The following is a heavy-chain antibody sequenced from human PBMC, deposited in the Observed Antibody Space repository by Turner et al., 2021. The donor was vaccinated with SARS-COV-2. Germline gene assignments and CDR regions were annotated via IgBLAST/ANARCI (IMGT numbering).Heavy chain of an antibody. V-gene: IGHV4-39*01. D-gene: IGHD1-26*01. CDR1: GGSISSSSYY. CDR3: AGEVVVLTTTHYGMDV. J-gene: IGHJ6*02. CDR2: IYYSGST. Sequence: QLQLQESGPGLVKPSETLSLTCTVSGGSISSSSYYWGWIRKPPGKGLEWIGSIYYSGSTYYNPSLKSRVTISVDTSKNQFSLKLSSVTAADTAVYYCAGEVVVLTTTHYGMDVWGQGTTFTVSS.